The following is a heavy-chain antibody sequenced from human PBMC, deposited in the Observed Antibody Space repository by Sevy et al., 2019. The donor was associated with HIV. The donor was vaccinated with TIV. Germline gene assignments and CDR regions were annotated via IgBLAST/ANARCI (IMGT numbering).Heavy chain of an antibody. CDR1: GFXFSGYW. CDR3: AREGAGGFDY. D-gene: IGHD2-15*01. Sequence: GGSLRLSCAASGFXFSGYWMSWVRQAPGKGLQWVANIKQDGSKNEFVDSVKGRFTISRDNPKNSLYLQMNSLRAEDTAVYYCAREGAGGFDYWGQGTLVTVSS. V-gene: IGHV3-7*01. J-gene: IGHJ4*02. CDR2: IKQDGSKN.